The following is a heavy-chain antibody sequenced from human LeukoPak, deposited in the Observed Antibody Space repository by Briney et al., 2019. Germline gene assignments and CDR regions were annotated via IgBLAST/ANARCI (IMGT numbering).Heavy chain of an antibody. CDR1: GGSISGFY. CDR3: ARDRRAWIVVVVAATNDDAFDI. D-gene: IGHD2-15*01. Sequence: PSETLSLTCSVSGGSISGFYWSWIRQPPGKGLEWIGYIYYTGSTKYNPSLRSRVTISVDTSKNQFSLKLSSVTAADTAVYYCARDRRAWIVVVVAATNDDAFDIWGQGTMVTVSS. CDR2: IYYTGST. J-gene: IGHJ3*02. V-gene: IGHV4-59*12.